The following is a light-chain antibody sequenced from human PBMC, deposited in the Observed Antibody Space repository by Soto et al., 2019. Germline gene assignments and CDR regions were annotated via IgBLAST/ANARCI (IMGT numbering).Light chain of an antibody. Sequence: EIPITQSPSTLYAFVGDRVTITCRASQTISSWLAWYQQKPGKAPKLLIYKASTLKSGVPSRFSGSGSGTEFTLTISSLQPDDFATYYCQQYNSYPITFGQGTRLEI. CDR1: QTISSW. J-gene: IGKJ5*01. CDR3: QQYNSYPIT. V-gene: IGKV1-5*03. CDR2: KAS.